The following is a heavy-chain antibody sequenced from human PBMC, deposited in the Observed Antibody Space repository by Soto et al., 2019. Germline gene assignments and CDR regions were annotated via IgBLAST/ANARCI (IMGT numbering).Heavy chain of an antibody. V-gene: IGHV1-3*01. Sequence: GASVKVSCKASGYTFTSYAMHWVRQAPGQRLEWMGWINAGNGNTKYSQKFQGRVTITRDTSASTAYMELSSLRSEDTAVYYCAKGERGRTIFGVVAHYYYYGMDVWGQGTTVTVSS. CDR1: GYTFTSYA. D-gene: IGHD3-3*01. CDR2: INAGNGNT. CDR3: AKGERGRTIFGVVAHYYYYGMDV. J-gene: IGHJ6*02.